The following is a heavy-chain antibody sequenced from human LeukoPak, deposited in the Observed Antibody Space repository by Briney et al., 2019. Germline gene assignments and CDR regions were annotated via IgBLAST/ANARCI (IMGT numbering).Heavy chain of an antibody. Sequence: GGSLRLSCAASGFTFVNYEMNWVRQAPGKGLEWVSYISGRGSRIYYADSVKGRFTISRDNVENSLYLQMNSLRAEDTAVYYCARDTEYGDYFDYWGQGTLVTVSS. CDR1: GFTFVNYE. CDR2: ISGRGSRI. V-gene: IGHV3-48*03. D-gene: IGHD4-17*01. CDR3: ARDTEYGDYFDY. J-gene: IGHJ4*02.